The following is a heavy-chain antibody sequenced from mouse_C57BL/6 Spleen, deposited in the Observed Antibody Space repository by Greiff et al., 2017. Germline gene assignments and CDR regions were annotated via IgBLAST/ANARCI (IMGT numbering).Heavy chain of an antibody. CDR3: ARDPLIYYGNYGYFDV. V-gene: IGHV3-6*01. J-gene: IGHJ1*03. D-gene: IGHD2-1*01. CDR1: GYSITSGYY. Sequence: EVQLQQSGPGLVKPSQSLSLTCSVTGYSITSGYYWNWIRQFPGNKLEWMGYISYDGSNNYNPSLKNRISITRDTSKNQFFLKLNSVTTEDTATYYCARDPLIYYGNYGYFDVWGTGTTVTVSS. CDR2: ISYDGSN.